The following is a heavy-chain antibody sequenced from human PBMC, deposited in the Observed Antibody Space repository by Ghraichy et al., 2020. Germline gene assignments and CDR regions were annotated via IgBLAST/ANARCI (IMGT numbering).Heavy chain of an antibody. CDR3: ARGLQGVTPDY. V-gene: IGHV4-39*01. J-gene: IGHJ4*02. CDR2: IYYSGST. D-gene: IGHD4-23*01. Sequence: SETLSLTCTVSGGSISSSSYYWGWIRQPPGKGLEWIGSIYYSGSTYYNPSLKSRVTISVDTSKNQFSLKLSSVTAADTAVYYCARGLQGVTPDYWGQGTLVTVSS. CDR1: GGSISSSSYY.